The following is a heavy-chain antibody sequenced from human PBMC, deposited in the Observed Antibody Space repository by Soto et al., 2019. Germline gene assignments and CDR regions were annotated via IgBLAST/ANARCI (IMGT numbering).Heavy chain of an antibody. CDR3: AREGVLLEWWEVLAGGKPIDGKSWFAP. CDR1: GFTFSSYA. D-gene: IGHD2-15*01. J-gene: IGHJ5*02. V-gene: IGHV3-30-3*01. CDR2: ISYDGSNK. Sequence: QVQLVESGGGVVQPGRSLRLSCAASGFTFSSYAMHWVRQAPGKGLEWVAVISYDGSNKYYADSVKGRFTISRDNSKNTLYLQMNSLRGEDTAVYYCAREGVLLEWWEVLAGGKPIDGKSWFAPWGQGTLVTVSS.